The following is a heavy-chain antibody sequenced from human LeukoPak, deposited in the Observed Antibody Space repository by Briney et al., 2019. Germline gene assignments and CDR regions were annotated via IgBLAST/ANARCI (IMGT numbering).Heavy chain of an antibody. CDR3: ARDIRGSRWFEP. CDR2: MNPNTGNT. V-gene: IGHV1-8*01. J-gene: IGHJ5*02. CDR1: GYTFTSLD. Sequence: ASVKVSCKASGYTFTSLDVNWVRQATGQGLEWIGWMNPNTGNTGYAQRFQGRVTMTRDASINTAYMELSSLTSEDTAVYYCARDIRGSRWFEPWGQGTLVTVSS.